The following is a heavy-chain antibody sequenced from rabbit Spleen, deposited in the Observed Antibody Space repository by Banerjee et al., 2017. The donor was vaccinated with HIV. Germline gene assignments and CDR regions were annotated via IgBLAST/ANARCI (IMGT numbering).Heavy chain of an antibody. CDR2: IGFGSTGNT. CDR1: GFSFSSRYY. Sequence: QSLEESGGGLVQPEGSLTLTCTASGFSFSSRYYMCWVRQAPGKGLEWIGCIGFGSTGNTYYASWAKGRFTISKTSSTKVTLQMTSLTAADTATYFCARDLVAVIGWNFSLWGQGTLVTVS. D-gene: IGHD1-1*01. CDR3: ARDLVAVIGWNFSL. J-gene: IGHJ4*01. V-gene: IGHV1S40*01.